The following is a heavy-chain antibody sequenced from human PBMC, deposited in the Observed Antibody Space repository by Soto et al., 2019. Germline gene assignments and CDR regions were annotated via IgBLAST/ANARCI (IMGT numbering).Heavy chain of an antibody. Sequence: EVQVLESGGGLVQPGGSLRLSCVASGFTFSRYAMSWVRQAPGKGLEWISSISGSGAGTYYADSVKGRFTISRDNSRNTVFLQMNSLRAEGTAVYYCAKGPVIAVAGAQHYFDYWGQGTLVTVSS. J-gene: IGHJ4*02. V-gene: IGHV3-23*01. D-gene: IGHD6-19*01. CDR3: AKGPVIAVAGAQHYFDY. CDR2: ISGSGAGT. CDR1: GFTFSRYA.